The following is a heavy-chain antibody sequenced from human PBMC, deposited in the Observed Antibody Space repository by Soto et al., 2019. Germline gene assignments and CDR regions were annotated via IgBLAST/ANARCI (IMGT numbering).Heavy chain of an antibody. V-gene: IGHV3-23*01. Sequence: EVQLLESGGGSVQPGGSLRLSCAASGGTFSNYAMNWVRQAPGKGLEWVSGISHSGGSTYYEDSVKGRFTISRDNSKNTLYLQMTSLRAEDTAVYYCAKGSWVHHGSEGGNWLDPWGQGTLVTVSS. D-gene: IGHD3-10*01. CDR3: AKGSWVHHGSEGGNWLDP. J-gene: IGHJ5*02. CDR2: ISHSGGST. CDR1: GGTFSNYA.